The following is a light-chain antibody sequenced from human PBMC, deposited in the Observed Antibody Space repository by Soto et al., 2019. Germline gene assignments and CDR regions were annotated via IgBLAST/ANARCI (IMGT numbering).Light chain of an antibody. V-gene: IGKV3-20*01. CDR1: QSVSSSY. CDR3: QQYGSSPRT. CDR2: GAS. J-gene: IGKJ2*01. Sequence: EIGLTQSPGTLSLAPGERATLSCRASQSVSSSYLAWYQQKPGQAPRLLIYGASSRATGIPDRFSGSGSGTDFTLTISGLEPEDFAVYYCQQYGSSPRTFGQGTKVDIK.